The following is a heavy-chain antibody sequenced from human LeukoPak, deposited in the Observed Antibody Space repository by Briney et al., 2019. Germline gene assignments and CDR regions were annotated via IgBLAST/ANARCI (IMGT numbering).Heavy chain of an antibody. D-gene: IGHD1-7*01. CDR2: IYTSGST. CDR3: ARSMDDWNYGGAFDI. CDR1: GGSISSSSYY. Sequence: SETLSLTCTVSGGSISSSSYYWSWIRQPAGKGLEWIGRIYTSGSTNYNPSLKSRVTISVDTSKNQFSLKLSSVTAADTAVYYCARSMDDWNYGGAFDIWGQGTMVTVSS. V-gene: IGHV4-61*02. J-gene: IGHJ3*02.